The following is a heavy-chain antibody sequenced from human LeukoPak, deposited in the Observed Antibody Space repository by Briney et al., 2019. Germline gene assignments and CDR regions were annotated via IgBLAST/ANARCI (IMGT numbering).Heavy chain of an antibody. V-gene: IGHV1-8*01. D-gene: IGHD2-2*01. CDR3: ARYDLGYCSSTSCSSDGMDV. CDR2: VNPNSGNT. J-gene: IGHJ6*02. Sequence: ASVKVSCKASGYTFTSYDINWVRQATGQGLEWMRWVNPNSGNTGYAQKFQGRVTMTRNTSISTAYMELSSLRSEDTAVYYCARYDLGYCSSTSCSSDGMDVWGQGTTVTVSS. CDR1: GYTFTSYD.